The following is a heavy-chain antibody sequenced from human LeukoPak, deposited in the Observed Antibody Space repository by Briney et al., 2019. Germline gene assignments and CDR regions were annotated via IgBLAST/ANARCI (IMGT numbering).Heavy chain of an antibody. CDR3: ARVTSQGDCSSTSCHWYFDL. D-gene: IGHD2-2*01. Sequence: PSETLSLTCTVSGGSISSYYWSWIRQPPGKGLEWIGYIYYSGSTNYNPSLKSRVTISVDTSKNQFSLKLSSVTAADTAVYYCARVTSQGDCSSTSCHWYFDLWGRGTLVTVSS. CDR1: GGSISSYY. J-gene: IGHJ2*01. CDR2: IYYSGST. V-gene: IGHV4-59*01.